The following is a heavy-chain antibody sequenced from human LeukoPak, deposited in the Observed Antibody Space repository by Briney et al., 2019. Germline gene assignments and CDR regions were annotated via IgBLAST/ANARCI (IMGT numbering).Heavy chain of an antibody. J-gene: IGHJ4*02. Sequence: NPSETLSLTCAVYGGSFSGYYWSWIRQPPGKGLEWIGEINHSGSTNYNPSLKSRVTISVDTSKNQFSLKLSSVTAADTAVYYCARAPPPFDYSGAYYFDYWGQGALVTVSS. CDR2: INHSGST. V-gene: IGHV4-34*01. CDR1: GGSFSGYY. CDR3: ARAPPPFDYSGAYYFDY. D-gene: IGHD4-11*01.